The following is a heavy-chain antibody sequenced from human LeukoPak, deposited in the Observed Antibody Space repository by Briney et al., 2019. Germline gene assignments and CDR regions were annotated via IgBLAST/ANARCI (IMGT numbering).Heavy chain of an antibody. CDR1: GFTFSSYA. Sequence: GGSLRLSCAASGFTFSSYAMHWVRQAPGKGLEWVAVISYDGSNKYYADSVKGRFTIFRDNSKNTLYLQMNSLRAEDTAVYYCIVTMLAYWGQGTLVTVSS. V-gene: IGHV3-30*04. J-gene: IGHJ4*02. CDR2: ISYDGSNK. D-gene: IGHD2/OR15-2a*01. CDR3: IVTMLAY.